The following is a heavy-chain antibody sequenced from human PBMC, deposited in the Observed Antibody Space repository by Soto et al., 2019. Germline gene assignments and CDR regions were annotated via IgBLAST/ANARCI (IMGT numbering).Heavy chain of an antibody. CDR2: IYYSGST. Sequence: QVQLQESGPGLVKPSETLSLTCTVSGGSISSYYWSWIRQPPGKGLEWIGYIYYSGSTNYNPSLTSRVTISVDTSKNQFSLKLSSVTAADTAVYYCARGSGSYSPYYYYYYMDVWGKGTTVTVSS. CDR1: GGSISSYY. CDR3: ARGSGSYSPYYYYYYMDV. D-gene: IGHD3-10*01. V-gene: IGHV4-59*01. J-gene: IGHJ6*03.